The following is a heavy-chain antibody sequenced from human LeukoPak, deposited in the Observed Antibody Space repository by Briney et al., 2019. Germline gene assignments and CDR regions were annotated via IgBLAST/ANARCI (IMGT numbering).Heavy chain of an antibody. CDR1: GFIFSSYS. Sequence: PGGSLRLSCAASGFIFSSYSMSWVRQAPGKGLEWVSVITGSGGNTYYADSVKGRFTISKDNSKNTVYLQMSSLRAEDTAVYYCARGSLSSSWPFDYWGQGTLVTVSS. V-gene: IGHV3-23*01. D-gene: IGHD6-13*01. J-gene: IGHJ4*02. CDR3: ARGSLSSSWPFDY. CDR2: ITGSGGNT.